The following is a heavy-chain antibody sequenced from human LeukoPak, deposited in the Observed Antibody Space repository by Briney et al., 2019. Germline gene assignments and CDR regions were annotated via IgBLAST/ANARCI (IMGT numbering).Heavy chain of an antibody. V-gene: IGHV1-2*02. CDR2: INSNTGGT. CDR3: ARADPVGY. Sequence: EASVKVSCKASGDTFTGPFMHWVRQAPGQGLEWMGWINSNTGGTKFAQKFQGRVTMTRDTSISTAYMELSSLRSDDTAVYYCARADPVGYWGQGTQVTVSS. J-gene: IGHJ4*02. CDR1: GDTFTGPF.